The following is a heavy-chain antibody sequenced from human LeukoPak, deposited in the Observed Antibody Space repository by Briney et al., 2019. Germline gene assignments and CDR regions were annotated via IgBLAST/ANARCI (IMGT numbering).Heavy chain of an antibody. V-gene: IGHV3-53*01. J-gene: IGHJ3*02. D-gene: IGHD3-3*01. CDR3: ARESRNYDFWSGSQPDAFDI. CDR1: GFTFSSSA. CDR2: IYSGGST. Sequence: GGSPRLFCAASGFTFSSSAMSWVRQAPGKGLEWVSVIYSGGSTYYADSVKGRFTISRDNSKNTLYLQMNSLRAEDTAVYYCARESRNYDFWSGSQPDAFDIWGQGTMVTVSS.